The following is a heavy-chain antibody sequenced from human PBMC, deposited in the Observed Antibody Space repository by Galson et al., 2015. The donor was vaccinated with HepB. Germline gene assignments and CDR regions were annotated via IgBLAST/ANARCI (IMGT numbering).Heavy chain of an antibody. CDR1: GGSISSGDYY. Sequence: LSLTCTVSGGSISSGDYYWSWIRQPPGKGLEWIGYIYYSGSTYYNPSLKSRVTISVDTSKNQFSLKLSSVTAADTAVYYCARTTTVTYYFDYWGQGTLVTVSS. J-gene: IGHJ4*02. CDR3: ARTTTVTYYFDY. CDR2: IYYSGST. V-gene: IGHV4-30-4*01. D-gene: IGHD4-11*01.